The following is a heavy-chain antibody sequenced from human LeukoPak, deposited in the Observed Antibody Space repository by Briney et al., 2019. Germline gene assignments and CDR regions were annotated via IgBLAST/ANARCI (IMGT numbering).Heavy chain of an antibody. CDR1: GFTLSSYW. V-gene: IGHV3-49*04. J-gene: IGHJ5*02. Sequence: GGSLRLSCAASGFTLSSYWMSWVRQAPGKGLEGVGFIRSKAYGGTTEYAASVKGRFTISRDDSKSIAYLQMNSLKTEDTAVYYCTRGSMVRGVIIPFDPWGQGTLVTVSS. CDR2: IRSKAYGGTT. CDR3: TRGSMVRGVIIPFDP. D-gene: IGHD3-10*01.